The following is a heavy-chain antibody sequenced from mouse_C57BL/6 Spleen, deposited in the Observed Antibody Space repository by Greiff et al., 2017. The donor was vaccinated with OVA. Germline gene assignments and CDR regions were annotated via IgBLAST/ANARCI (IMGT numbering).Heavy chain of an antibody. CDR3: ARQDYGSSFYY. D-gene: IGHD1-1*01. CDR2: ISGGGGNT. CDR1: GFTFSSYT. J-gene: IGHJ2*01. V-gene: IGHV5-9*01. Sequence: EVQLVESGGGLVKPGGSLKLSCAASGFTFSSYTMSWVRQTPEKRLEWVATISGGGGNTYYPDSVKGRFTISRDNAKNTLYLQISSLRSEDTALYYCARQDYGSSFYYWGQGTTLTVSS.